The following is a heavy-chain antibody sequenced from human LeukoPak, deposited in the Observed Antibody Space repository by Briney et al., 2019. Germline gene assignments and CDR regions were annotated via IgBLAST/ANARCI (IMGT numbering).Heavy chain of an antibody. CDR3: ARRVGGTPDY. V-gene: IGHV3-53*01. Sequence: PTGGSLRLSCAASEFTVSSNYMSWVRQAPGKGLEWVSVIYSGGSTYYADSVKGRFTISRDDSKNTLYLQMNSLRAEDTAVYYCARRVGGTPDYWGRGTLVTVSS. CDR1: EFTVSSNY. CDR2: IYSGGST. D-gene: IGHD1-26*01. J-gene: IGHJ4*02.